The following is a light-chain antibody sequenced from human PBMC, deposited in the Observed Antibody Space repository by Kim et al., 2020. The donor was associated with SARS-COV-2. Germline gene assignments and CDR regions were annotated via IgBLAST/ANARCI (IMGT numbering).Light chain of an antibody. J-gene: IGLJ1*01. CDR3: ATWGNRLSGGYV. Sequence: TRCCYESHSDIGNNFVSWYQQRPGAARRLLLCDNNKRPSGMPDRFSGSESGTSATLGITGHQTGDEADYDCATWGNRLSGGYVFGTKTNVTV. V-gene: IGLV1-51*01. CDR1: HSDIGNNF. CDR2: DNN.